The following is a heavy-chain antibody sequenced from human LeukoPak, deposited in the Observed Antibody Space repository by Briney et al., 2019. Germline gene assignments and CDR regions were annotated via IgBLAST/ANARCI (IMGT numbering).Heavy chain of an antibody. D-gene: IGHD5-12*01. CDR1: GFTFSSYA. J-gene: IGHJ4*02. CDR2: ISGSGGST. V-gene: IGHV3-23*01. Sequence: PGGSLRLSCAASGFTFSSYAMSWVRQAPGKGLEWASAISGSGGSTYYADSVKGRFTISRDNSKNTLYLQMNSLRAEDTAVYYCAKDRLPTRGYSGYVGYWGQGTLVTVSS. CDR3: AKDRLPTRGYSGYVGY.